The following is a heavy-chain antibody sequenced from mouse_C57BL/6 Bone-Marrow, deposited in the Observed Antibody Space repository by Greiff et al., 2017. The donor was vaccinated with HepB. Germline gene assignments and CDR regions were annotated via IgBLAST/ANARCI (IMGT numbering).Heavy chain of an antibody. Sequence: EVQLQQSGPGLVKPSQSLSLTCSVSGYSITSGYYWYWIRQFPGNKLEWRGYIPYDGSNNYNPTLKNRITITRDTSKNPFFLKLNTVTTEDTATYYCARDPSDCSAMDYWGQGTSVTVSA. CDR2: IPYDGSN. J-gene: IGHJ4*01. D-gene: IGHD3-2*02. V-gene: IGHV3-6*01. CDR3: ARDPSDCSAMDY. CDR1: GYSITSGYY.